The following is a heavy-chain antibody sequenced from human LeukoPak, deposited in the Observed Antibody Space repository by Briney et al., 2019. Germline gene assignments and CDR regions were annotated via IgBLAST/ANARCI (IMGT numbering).Heavy chain of an antibody. Sequence: ASVKVSCKASGYTFTGSYIHWVRQAPGQGLEWMGWINPNSGDTNYAQKFQGRVTMTRDTSISTAYMELSRLRSDDTAVYYCARRQQPVWYCYYGMDVWGQGTTVTVSS. J-gene: IGHJ6*02. CDR3: ARRQQPVWYCYYGMDV. V-gene: IGHV1-2*02. CDR2: INPNSGDT. CDR1: GYTFTGSY. D-gene: IGHD6-6*01.